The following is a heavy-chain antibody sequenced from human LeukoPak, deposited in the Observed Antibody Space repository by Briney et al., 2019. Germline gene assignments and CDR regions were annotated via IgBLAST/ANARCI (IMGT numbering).Heavy chain of an antibody. D-gene: IGHD3-22*01. CDR3: AKAGDYYDSSGILDY. Sequence: GGSLRLSCAASGFTFSYYAMSWVRQAPGKGLEWVSAISHSGTSTYYSDSENGRFTISRDNSKNTLYLQMHSLRAEDTAVYYCAKAGDYYDSSGILDYWGQGTLVTVSS. CDR2: ISHSGTST. CDR1: GFTFSYYA. V-gene: IGHV3-23*01. J-gene: IGHJ4*02.